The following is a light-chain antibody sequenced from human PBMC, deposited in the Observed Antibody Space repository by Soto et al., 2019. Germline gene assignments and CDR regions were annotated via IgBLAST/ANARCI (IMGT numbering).Light chain of an antibody. Sequence: QSALTQPASVSGSPGQSITISCTGTSSDIGNYDFVSWYQRVPGTAPKAMIYEVSSRPSGVSNRFSGSKSGNTASLTISGLQAEDEAYYYCSSYTTSTSFILFGGGTQLTVL. CDR2: EVS. J-gene: IGLJ2*01. CDR3: SSYTTSTSFIL. CDR1: SSDIGNYDF. V-gene: IGLV2-14*01.